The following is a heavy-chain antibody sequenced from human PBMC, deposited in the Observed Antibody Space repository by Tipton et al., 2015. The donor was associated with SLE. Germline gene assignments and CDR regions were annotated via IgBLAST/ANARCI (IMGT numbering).Heavy chain of an antibody. D-gene: IGHD6-13*01. CDR2: MFSSGTT. Sequence: TLSLTCTVSGGSVSSSSKYWAWIRQPPGKGLEWIGQMFSSGTTNYNPSLKSRVTISVDTSKNQFSLKLSSVTAADTAEYYCARDRSIAAAGNYFDYWGQGTLVTVSS. V-gene: IGHV4-61*01. J-gene: IGHJ4*02. CDR3: ARDRSIAAAGNYFDY. CDR1: GGSVSSSSKY.